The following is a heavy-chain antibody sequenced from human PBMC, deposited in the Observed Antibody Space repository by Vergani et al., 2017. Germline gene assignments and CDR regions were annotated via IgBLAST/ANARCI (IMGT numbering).Heavy chain of an antibody. CDR1: GYTFTGYY. CDR3: AREITMVRGYHSAGSYCFDD. CDR2: INPNSGGT. V-gene: IGHV1-2*02. J-gene: IGHJ4*02. D-gene: IGHD3-10*01. Sequence: QVQLVQSGAEVKKPGASVKVSCKASGYTFTGYYMHWVRQAPGQGLEWMGWINPNSGGTNYAQKFQGRVTMTRDTSIRTAYMELSRLSSDDTAVYYCAREITMVRGYHSAGSYCFDDWGQGTLVTVSS.